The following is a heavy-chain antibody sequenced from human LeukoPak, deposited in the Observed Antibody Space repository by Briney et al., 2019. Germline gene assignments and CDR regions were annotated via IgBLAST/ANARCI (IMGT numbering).Heavy chain of an antibody. CDR2: ISSSSSYI. CDR3: VRVEMATIGDY. Sequence: GESLRLSCTASGFTFSNFWMDWVRQAPGKGLEWVSSISSSSSYIYYADSVKGRLTISRDNAKNSLYLQMNSLRAEDTAVYYCVRVEMATIGDYWGQGTLVTVSS. V-gene: IGHV3-21*01. J-gene: IGHJ4*02. D-gene: IGHD5-24*01. CDR1: GFTFSNFW.